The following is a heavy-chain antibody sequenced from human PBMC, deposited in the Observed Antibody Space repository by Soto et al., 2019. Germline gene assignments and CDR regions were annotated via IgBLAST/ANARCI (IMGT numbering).Heavy chain of an antibody. Sequence: SLRLSCAASGFTFSSYGMHLVRQAPGKGLEWVAVIWYDGSNKYYADSVKGRFTISRDNSKNTLYLQMNSLRAEDTAVYYCAITYYYGSGSQPKYYYYGMDVWGQGTTVTVSS. CDR3: AITYYYGSGSQPKYYYYGMDV. CDR1: GFTFSSYG. D-gene: IGHD3-10*01. J-gene: IGHJ6*02. V-gene: IGHV3-33*01. CDR2: IWYDGSNK.